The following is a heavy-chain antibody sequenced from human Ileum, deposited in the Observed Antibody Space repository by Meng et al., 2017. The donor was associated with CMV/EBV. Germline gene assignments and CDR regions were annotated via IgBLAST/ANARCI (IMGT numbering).Heavy chain of an antibody. J-gene: IGHJ3*02. D-gene: IGHD6-19*01. V-gene: IGHV3-74*01. CDR2: INGDGSSS. Sequence: FIFSNYWMHWVRQTPGKGLVWVSRINGDGSSSSYAVSVKGRFTISRDNAENTLYLQMQSLRAEDTAVYYCARVGNENTRLAGGFDIWGQGTTVTVSS. CDR1: FIFSNYW. CDR3: ARVGNENTRLAGGFDI.